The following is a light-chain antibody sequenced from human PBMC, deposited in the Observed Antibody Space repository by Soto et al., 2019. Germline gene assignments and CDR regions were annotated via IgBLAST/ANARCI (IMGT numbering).Light chain of an antibody. CDR3: QQYNNWPPVT. CDR2: GAS. J-gene: IGKJ1*01. Sequence: IVVTQAPATLSVSPGERATLSCRASQSVSSNLAWYQQKPGQAPRLLIYGASTRATGIPARFSGSGSGTEFTLTISSLQSEDFAVYYCQQYNNWPPVTLGQGTKVDIK. V-gene: IGKV3-15*01. CDR1: QSVSSN.